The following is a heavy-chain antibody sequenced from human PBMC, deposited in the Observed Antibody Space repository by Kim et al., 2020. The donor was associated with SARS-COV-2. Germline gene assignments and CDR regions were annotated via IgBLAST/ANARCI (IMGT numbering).Heavy chain of an antibody. Sequence: SQTLSLTCAISGDSVSSNSAAWNWIRQSPSRGLEWLGRTYYRSKLYNDYAVSVKSRITINPDTSKNQFSLQLNSVTPEDTAVYYCAREIVITGTILYGMDVWGQGTTVTVSS. D-gene: IGHD1-7*01. CDR1: GDSVSSNSAA. V-gene: IGHV6-1*01. CDR3: AREIVITGTILYGMDV. CDR2: TYYRSKLYN. J-gene: IGHJ6*02.